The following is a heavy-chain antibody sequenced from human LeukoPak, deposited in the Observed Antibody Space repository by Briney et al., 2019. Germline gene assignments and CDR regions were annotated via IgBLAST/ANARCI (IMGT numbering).Heavy chain of an antibody. V-gene: IGHV6-1*01. D-gene: IGHD2-2*01. Sequence: SQTLSLTCAISGDSVSSNGAAWNWIRQSPSRGLEWLGRTYYRSKWYNDYAVSVRSRITVSPDTSKNQFSLQLNSVTPEDTAVYYCARDYYCTGTNCYANWFDPWGQGTQVTVSS. CDR3: ARDYYCTGTNCYANWFDP. CDR2: TYYRSKWYN. CDR1: GDSVSSNGAA. J-gene: IGHJ5*02.